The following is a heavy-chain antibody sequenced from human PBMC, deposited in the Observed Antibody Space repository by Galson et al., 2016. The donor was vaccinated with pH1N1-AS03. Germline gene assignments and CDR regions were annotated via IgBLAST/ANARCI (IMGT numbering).Heavy chain of an antibody. J-gene: IGHJ4*02. CDR3: LRASDD. CDR1: GFSFSSHW. V-gene: IGHV3-7*01. CDR2: INQDGSEQ. Sequence: SLRLSCAASGFSFSSHWMSWVRQAPGKGLVCVSNINQDGSEQSYMDSVKGRFTISRDNAKNSLYLQMNSLRADDTAVYYCLRASDDWGQGTLVTVSS.